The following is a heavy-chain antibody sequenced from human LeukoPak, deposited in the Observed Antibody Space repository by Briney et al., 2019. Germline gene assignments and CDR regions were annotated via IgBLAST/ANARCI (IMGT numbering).Heavy chain of an antibody. CDR1: GFSFSSFA. J-gene: IGHJ4*02. Sequence: GGSLRLSCVGSGFSFSSFAMSWVRQAPGKGLEWVSTISGGGSYTYFADSVKGRFTVSRDDSKSMHFLQMNSLRTEDTALYFCAKRITVSAGYYLDSWGRGTLVTVSS. D-gene: IGHD6-19*01. CDR3: AKRITVSAGYYLDS. V-gene: IGHV3-23*01. CDR2: ISGGGSYT.